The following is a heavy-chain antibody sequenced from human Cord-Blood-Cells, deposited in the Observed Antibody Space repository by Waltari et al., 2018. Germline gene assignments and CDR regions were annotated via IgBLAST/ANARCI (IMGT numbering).Heavy chain of an antibody. J-gene: IGHJ3*02. CDR1: GGPISSSSYY. CDR3: ARRFPYYDFWSGYYDAFDI. D-gene: IGHD3-3*01. CDR2: IYYSGST. Sequence: QLQLQESGPGLVKPSETLSLPCTVSGGPISSSSYYWGWIRQPPGQGLEWIGSIYYSGSTYYNPSLKSRVTISVDTSKNQFSLKLSSVTAADTAVYYCARRFPYYDFWSGYYDAFDIWGQGTMVTVSS. V-gene: IGHV4-39*01.